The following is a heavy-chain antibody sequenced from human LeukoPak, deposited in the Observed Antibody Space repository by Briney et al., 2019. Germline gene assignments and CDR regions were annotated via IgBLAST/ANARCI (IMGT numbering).Heavy chain of an antibody. CDR1: GGSISSYY. J-gene: IGHJ4*02. D-gene: IGHD2-15*01. CDR3: ARRGPPWWDY. CDR2: IYYSGNT. V-gene: IGHV4-59*08. Sequence: SETLSLTCTVSGGSISSYYWSWIRQPPGKGLEWIGYIYYSGNTDSNPSLKSRVTISVDTSKNQFSLKLSSVTAADTAVYYCARRGPPWWDYWGQGTLVTVSS.